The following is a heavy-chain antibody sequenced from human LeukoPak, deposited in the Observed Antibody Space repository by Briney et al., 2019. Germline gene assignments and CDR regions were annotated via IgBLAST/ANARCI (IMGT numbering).Heavy chain of an antibody. CDR1: GFTFSTYA. D-gene: IGHD2-21*01. V-gene: IGHV3-23*01. CDR3: ARLGVAAHVDY. J-gene: IGHJ4*02. CDR2: ISGSGGVT. Sequence: GGSLRLSRAASGFTFSTYAMTWVRQAPGKGLEWVSAISGSGGVTFYADSVKGRFTFSRDNSKNTLSLQMNSLSAEDTAVYYCARLGVAAHVDYWGQGTLVTVSS.